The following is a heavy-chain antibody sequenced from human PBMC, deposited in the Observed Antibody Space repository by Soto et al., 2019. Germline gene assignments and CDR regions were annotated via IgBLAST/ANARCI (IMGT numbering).Heavy chain of an antibody. J-gene: IGHJ3*02. CDR3: AKATATGGGDFDI. D-gene: IGHD2-8*02. V-gene: IGHV3-23*01. CDR2: ILVDGRT. CDR1: GFICSSYD. Sequence: GGSLRLSCAASGFICSSYDMSWVRQAPGKGLEWVSTILVDGRTFYVDSVKGRFTISRDNSKNTVYLQMNSLTAGDTALYYCAKATATGGGDFDICGQGTMVTVSS.